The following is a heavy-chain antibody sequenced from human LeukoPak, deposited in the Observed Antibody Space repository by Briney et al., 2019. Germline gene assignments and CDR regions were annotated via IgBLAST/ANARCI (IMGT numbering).Heavy chain of an antibody. CDR1: GVSISSYY. J-gene: IGHJ4*02. CDR2: IYYSGST. CDR3: ARRPDY. Sequence: SETLSLTCTVSGVSISSYYWSWIRQPPGKGLEWVGYIYYSGSTNYNPSLKSRVTISVDTSKNQFSLMLSSVTAADTAVYYCARRPDYWGQGTLVTVSS. V-gene: IGHV4-59*08.